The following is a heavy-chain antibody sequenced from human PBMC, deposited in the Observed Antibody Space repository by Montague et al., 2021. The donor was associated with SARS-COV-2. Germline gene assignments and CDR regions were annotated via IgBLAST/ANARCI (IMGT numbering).Heavy chain of an antibody. CDR3: VRIRHNGGLNGVPDF. CDR1: GVSVTDYY. J-gene: IGHJ4*02. V-gene: IGHV4-59*02. D-gene: IGHD2-8*01. Sequence: SETLSLTCTVSGVSVTDYYWSWIRQPPGKGLEWVGDVLYNRGTNFNPSLKSRVAISVDTSKKQFSLRLTSVTAADTAFYYCVRIRHNGGLNGVPDFWDQGTLVTVSS. CDR2: VLYNRGT.